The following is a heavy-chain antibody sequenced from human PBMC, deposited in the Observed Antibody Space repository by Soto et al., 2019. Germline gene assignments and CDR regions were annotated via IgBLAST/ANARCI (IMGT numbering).Heavy chain of an antibody. CDR2: INPNSGGT. CDR3: ARDARGDEAPMDY. CDR1: GYTFTGYY. D-gene: IGHD3-10*01. J-gene: IGHJ4*02. Sequence: ASVKVSCKASGYTFTGYYMHWVRQAPGQGLEWMGWINPNSGGTNYAQKFQGWVTMTRDTSISTAYMELSRLRSDDTAVYYCARDARGDEAPMDYWGQGTLITVPQ. V-gene: IGHV1-2*04.